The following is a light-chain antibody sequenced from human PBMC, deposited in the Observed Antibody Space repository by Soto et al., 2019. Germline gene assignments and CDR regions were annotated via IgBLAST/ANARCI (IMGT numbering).Light chain of an antibody. J-gene: IGLJ1*01. CDR2: DVS. V-gene: IGLV2-14*01. CDR3: CSYTTSNTPQIV. CDR1: SSDVGGYNY. Sequence: QSVLTQPASVSGSPGQSITISCTGTSSDVGGYNYVSWYQQHPGKAPKFMIYDVSNRPSGVSNRFSGSKSGNTASLTISGLQAEDEADYYCCSYTTSNTPQIVFGTGTKVTV.